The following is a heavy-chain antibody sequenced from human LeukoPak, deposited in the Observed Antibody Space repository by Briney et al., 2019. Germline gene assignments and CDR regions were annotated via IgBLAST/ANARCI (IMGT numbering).Heavy chain of an antibody. V-gene: IGHV3-74*01. D-gene: IGHD2-2*01. Sequence: GGSLRLSCAAPGFTFNTHWMHWVRHAPGKGLVWVSRINTDGSTTTYADSVKGRFTISRDNAKNTVYLQMNSLRAEDTAVYYCARDRGHAYFFDYWGQGVLVTVSS. J-gene: IGHJ4*02. CDR1: GFTFNTHW. CDR3: ARDRGHAYFFDY. CDR2: INTDGSTT.